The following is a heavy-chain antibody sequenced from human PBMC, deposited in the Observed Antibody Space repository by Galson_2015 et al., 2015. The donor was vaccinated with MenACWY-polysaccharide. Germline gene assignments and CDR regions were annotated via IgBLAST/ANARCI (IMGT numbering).Heavy chain of an antibody. CDR2: IWYDGSNK. Sequence: SLRLSCAASGFTFSSYGMHWVRQAPGKGLEWVAVIWYDGSNKYYTDSVKGRFTISRDNSKSTLYLQMNSLRGEDTAVYYCARDRVAARPGWFGPWGQGTLVTVSS. CDR3: ARDRVAARPGWFGP. CDR1: GFTFSSYG. J-gene: IGHJ5*02. V-gene: IGHV3-33*01. D-gene: IGHD6-6*01.